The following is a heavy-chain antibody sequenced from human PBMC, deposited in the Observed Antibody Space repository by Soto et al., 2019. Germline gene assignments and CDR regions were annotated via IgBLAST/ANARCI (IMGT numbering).Heavy chain of an antibody. D-gene: IGHD5-12*01. CDR2: TIPILDVA. J-gene: IGHJ5*02. CDR1: GGTFSTST. V-gene: IGHV1-69*08. CDR3: ARDSPIGSTYSGYAAIDP. Sequence: QVQLVQSGAEVKKPGSSVKGSCKASGGTFSTSTFTWVRQAPGQGLEWMGRTIPILDVADYAQDFQGRGTITADKSTSPAYVELTSLTSKDTAVYYCARDSPIGSTYSGYAAIDPWGQGTLVNVAS.